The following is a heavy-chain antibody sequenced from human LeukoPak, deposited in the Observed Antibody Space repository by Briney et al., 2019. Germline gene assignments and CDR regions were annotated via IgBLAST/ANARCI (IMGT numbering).Heavy chain of an antibody. Sequence: GGSLRLSCAASGFTFSSYAMSWVRQAPGKGLEWVSSISSSSSYIYYADSVKGRFTISRDNAKNSLYLQMNSLRAEDTAVYYCARKQQLVESFDYWGQGTLVTVSS. CDR2: ISSSSSYI. D-gene: IGHD6-13*01. V-gene: IGHV3-21*01. J-gene: IGHJ4*02. CDR3: ARKQQLVESFDY. CDR1: GFTFSSYA.